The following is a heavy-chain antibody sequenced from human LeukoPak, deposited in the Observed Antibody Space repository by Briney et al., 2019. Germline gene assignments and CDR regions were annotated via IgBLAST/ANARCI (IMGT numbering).Heavy chain of an antibody. D-gene: IGHD3-10*02. J-gene: IGHJ6*02. CDR2: IGSDNKP. CDR3: ARDLHYYVAMDV. Sequence: GGSLRLSCEASGFTFSAYAMTWVLQAPGKGLEWVSSIGSDNKPHYSESVKGRFAISRDNSQNTLFLQLHNLRAEDTALYYCARDLHYYVAMDVSGQGTTVSVSS. V-gene: IGHV3-23*01. CDR1: GFTFSAYA.